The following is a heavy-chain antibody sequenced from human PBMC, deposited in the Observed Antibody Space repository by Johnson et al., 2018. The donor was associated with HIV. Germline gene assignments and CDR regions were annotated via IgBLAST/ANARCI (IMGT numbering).Heavy chain of an antibody. CDR2: INQDGSEK. CDR3: ARDRGGYYYDRSGLDAFDI. V-gene: IGHV3-7*05. Sequence: VQLVESGGGLIQPGGSLRLSCAASGFTFSSYAMHWVRQAPGKGLEWVANINQDGSEKYYVGSLEGRFTISRDNAKTSVYLQMNSLRAEDTAVYYCARDRGGYYYDRSGLDAFDIWGQGTMVTVSS. D-gene: IGHD3-22*01. J-gene: IGHJ3*02. CDR1: GFTFSSYA.